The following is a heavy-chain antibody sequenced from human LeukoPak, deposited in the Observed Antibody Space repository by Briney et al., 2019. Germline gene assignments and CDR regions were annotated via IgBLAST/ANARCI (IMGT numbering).Heavy chain of an antibody. D-gene: IGHD2-8*02. J-gene: IGHJ6*03. CDR3: ATGGRYGATGYYYYYMDV. CDR2: ISWNSGSI. Sequence: GGSLRLSCAASGFTFDDYAMHWVRQAPGKGLEWDSGISWNSGSIGYADSVKGRFTISRDNAKNSLYLQMNSLRAEDTALYYCATGGRYGATGYYYYYMDVWGKGTTVTVSS. CDR1: GFTFDDYA. V-gene: IGHV3-9*01.